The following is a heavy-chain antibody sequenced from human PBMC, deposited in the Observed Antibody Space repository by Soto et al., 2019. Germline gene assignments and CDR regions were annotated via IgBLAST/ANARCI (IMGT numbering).Heavy chain of an antibody. J-gene: IGHJ4*02. CDR2: ISAYSGKT. CDR1: GYTLTRYG. Sequence: ASVKVSCKTSGYTLTRYGISWVRQAPGQRLEWMGWISAYSGKTNYAQKLQGRLTMTTDTSTSTAYMELRSLRSDDTALYYCARDNSGDFWSGYSHYYFDYWGQGTLVTVSS. CDR3: ARDNSGDFWSGYSHYYFDY. V-gene: IGHV1-18*01. D-gene: IGHD3-3*01.